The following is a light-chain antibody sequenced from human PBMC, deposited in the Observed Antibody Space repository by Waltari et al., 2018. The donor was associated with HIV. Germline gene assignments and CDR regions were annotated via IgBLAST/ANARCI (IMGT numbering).Light chain of an antibody. J-gene: IGLJ2*01. CDR3: CSNAGSHVV. Sequence: QSALTQPRSVSGSPGQSVTISCTGISSDLGRYNYVSWYQQDPGKAPKLMLFDVNKRPSGVPARFSVSKSGNTASLTISGLQAEDEADYYCCSNAGSHVVFGGGTKVTVL. CDR1: SSDLGRYNY. CDR2: DVN. V-gene: IGLV2-11*01.